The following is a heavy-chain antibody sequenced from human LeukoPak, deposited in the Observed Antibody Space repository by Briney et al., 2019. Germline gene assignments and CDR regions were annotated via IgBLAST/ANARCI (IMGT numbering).Heavy chain of an antibody. CDR3: AKELGVTMIVVVTPFDY. CDR1: GFTFSSYG. D-gene: IGHD3-22*01. CDR2: IRYDGSNK. Sequence: PGGSLRLSCAASGFTFSSYGMHWVRQAPGKGLEWVAFIRYDGSNKYYADSVKGRFTISRDNSKNTLYLQMNSLRAEDTAVYYCAKELGVTMIVVVTPFDYWGQGTPVTVSS. J-gene: IGHJ4*02. V-gene: IGHV3-30*02.